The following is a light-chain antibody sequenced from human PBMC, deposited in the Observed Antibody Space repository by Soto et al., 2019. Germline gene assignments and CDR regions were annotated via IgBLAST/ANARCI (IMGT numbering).Light chain of an antibody. V-gene: IGKV1-33*01. CDR3: QQYDNLPLT. CDR2: DAS. J-gene: IGKJ4*01. Sequence: DIQMTQSPSSLSASVGDRVTITCQASQDISNYLNWYQQKPGKAPKLLIDDASNLETGVSSRFSGSGSGTDFTFTISSLQPEDIATYYCQQYDNLPLTFGGGTKVEIK. CDR1: QDISNY.